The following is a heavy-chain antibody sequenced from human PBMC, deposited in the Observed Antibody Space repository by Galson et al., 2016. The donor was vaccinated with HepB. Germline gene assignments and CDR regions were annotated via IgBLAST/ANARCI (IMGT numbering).Heavy chain of an antibody. V-gene: IGHV4-59*01. J-gene: IGHJ6*04. CDR2: IYDGGST. D-gene: IGHD3-9*01. CDR3: ARDSQRNFGSGARGMDV. Sequence: ATLSLTCTVSVGSISSFHWAWIRQPPGKGLEWTGYIYDGGSTYYNPSLKSRVIISLDTSKNQFSLKLSTVTAEDTAVYYCARDSQRNFGSGARGMDVWGKGTTVTVST. CDR1: VGSISSFH.